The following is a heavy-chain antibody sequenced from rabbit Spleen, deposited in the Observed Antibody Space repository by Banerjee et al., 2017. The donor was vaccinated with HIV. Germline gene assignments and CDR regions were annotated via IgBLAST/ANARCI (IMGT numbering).Heavy chain of an antibody. D-gene: IGHD2-1*01. J-gene: IGHJ3*01. CDR2: IYAGSSGST. CDR1: GLDFNNNYW. V-gene: IGHV1S45*01. Sequence: QEQLVESGGGLVQPEGSLTLTCTASGLDFNNNYWICWVRQAPGKGLEWIACIYAGSSGSTYYASWAKGRFTISKTSSTTVTLQMPSLTAADTATYFCAGGVDDDRINLWGQGTLVTVS. CDR3: AGGVDDDRINL.